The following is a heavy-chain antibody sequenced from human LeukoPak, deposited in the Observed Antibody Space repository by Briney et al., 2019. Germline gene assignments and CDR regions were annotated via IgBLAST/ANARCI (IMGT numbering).Heavy chain of an antibody. CDR1: GFTFSSYG. CDR3: ARGYSSNYGVFAY. CDR2: IWYDGSNK. V-gene: IGHV3-33*01. J-gene: IGHJ4*02. Sequence: GGSLRLSCAASGFTFSSYGMHWVRQAPGKGLEWVAVIWYDGSNKYYAVSVKGRFTVSRDNSKNTLSLQMDSLRAEDTAVYYCARGYSSNYGVFAYWGQGTLVTVSS. D-gene: IGHD6-13*01.